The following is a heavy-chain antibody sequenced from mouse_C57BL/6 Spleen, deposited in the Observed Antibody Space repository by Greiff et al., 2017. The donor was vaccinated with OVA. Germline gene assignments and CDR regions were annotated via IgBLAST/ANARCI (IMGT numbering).Heavy chain of an antibody. J-gene: IGHJ4*01. D-gene: IGHD6-5*01. CDR2: IYPSNGGT. Sequence: QVQLQQPGTELVKPGASVKLSCKASGYTFTSYWMHWVKQRPGQGLEWIGNIYPSNGGTNYNEKFKSKATLTVDKSSSTAYMQLSSLTSEDSAVYDCARSLLYCYAMDYWGQGTSVTVSS. CDR1: GYTFTSYW. CDR3: ARSLLYCYAMDY. V-gene: IGHV1-53*01.